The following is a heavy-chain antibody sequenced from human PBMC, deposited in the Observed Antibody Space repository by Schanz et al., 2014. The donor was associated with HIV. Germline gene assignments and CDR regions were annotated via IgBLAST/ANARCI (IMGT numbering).Heavy chain of an antibody. J-gene: IGHJ6*02. D-gene: IGHD3-10*01. CDR3: AKDEYYYGSGSYIYFYYGMDV. CDR2: ISGSGGGT. Sequence: VQLMESGGGPEKPGGSLRLSCAVSGFTFSDAWMSWVRQAPGEGLDWVSAISGSGGGTFYADSVKGRFTISRDNSRNTLYLEMNSLRADDTAVYYCAKDEYYYGSGSYIYFYYGMDVWGQGTTVTVSS. V-gene: IGHV3-23*01. CDR1: GFTFSDAW.